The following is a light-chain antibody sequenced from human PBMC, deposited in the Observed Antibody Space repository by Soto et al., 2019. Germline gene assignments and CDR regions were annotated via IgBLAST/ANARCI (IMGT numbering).Light chain of an antibody. Sequence: QSALTQPASVSGSPGQSITISCTGTGSDVGGYNYVSWYQQYPGKAPKLMIYDVSSRPSGVSNRFSGSKSGNTASLTISGLQAEDEADYYCSSYTPSSTYVFGTGTKLTVL. V-gene: IGLV2-14*03. J-gene: IGLJ1*01. CDR1: GSDVGGYNY. CDR2: DVS. CDR3: SSYTPSSTYV.